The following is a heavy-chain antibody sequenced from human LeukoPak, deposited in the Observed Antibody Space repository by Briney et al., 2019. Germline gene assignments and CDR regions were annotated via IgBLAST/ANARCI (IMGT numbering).Heavy chain of an antibody. Sequence: PVKVSCKASGGTFSSYAISWVRQAPGQGLEWMGRIIPILGIANYAQKFQGRVTITADKSTSTAYMELSSLRPEDTAEYYCARAGALGYCSGGSCYMRGYHYGMDVWGQGTTVTVSS. V-gene: IGHV1-69*04. CDR1: GGTFSSYA. J-gene: IGHJ6*02. CDR2: IIPILGIA. CDR3: ARAGALGYCSGGSCYMRGYHYGMDV. D-gene: IGHD2-15*01.